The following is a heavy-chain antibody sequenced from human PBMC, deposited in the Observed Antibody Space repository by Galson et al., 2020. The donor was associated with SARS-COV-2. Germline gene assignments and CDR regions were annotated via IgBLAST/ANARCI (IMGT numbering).Heavy chain of an antibody. CDR2: INSDGSST. CDR1: GFTFSSYW. CDR3: ARGETYYYDSSGYYPLLDY. J-gene: IGHJ4*02. D-gene: IGHD3-22*01. Sequence: GGSLRLSCAASGFTFSSYWMHWVRQAPGKGLVWVSRINSDGSSTSYADSVKGRFTISRDNAKNTLYLQMNSLRAEDTAVYYCARGETYYYDSSGYYPLLDYWGQGTLVTVSS. V-gene: IGHV3-74*01.